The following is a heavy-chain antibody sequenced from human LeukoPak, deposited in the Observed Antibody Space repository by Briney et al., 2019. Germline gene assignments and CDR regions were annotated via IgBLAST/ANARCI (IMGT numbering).Heavy chain of an antibody. V-gene: IGHV3-53*01. D-gene: IGHD4/OR15-4a*01. CDR2: IYSGGST. CDR1: GFTVSSNY. J-gene: IGHJ3*02. Sequence: GETLKISCAASGFTVSSNYMSWVRQAPGKGLEWVSVIYSGGSTYYADSVKGRFTISRDNSKNALYLQMNSLRAEDTAVYYCARDADYGPGAFDIWGQGTMVTVSS. CDR3: ARDADYGPGAFDI.